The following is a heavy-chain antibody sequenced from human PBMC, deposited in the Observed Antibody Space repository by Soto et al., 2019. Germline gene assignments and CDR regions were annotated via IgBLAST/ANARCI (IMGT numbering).Heavy chain of an antibody. D-gene: IGHD2-15*01. CDR2: INHSGST. V-gene: IGHV4-34*01. CDR3: ASRGYCSGGSCSIFDY. J-gene: IGHJ4*02. CDR1: GGYFSVSY. Sequence: SETMSLRFAAYGGYFSVSYWSLIRQPPGKVLEWIGEINHSGSTNYNPSLKSRVTISVDTSKNQFSLKLSSVTAADTAVYYCASRGYCSGGSCSIFDYWGQGTLVTVSS.